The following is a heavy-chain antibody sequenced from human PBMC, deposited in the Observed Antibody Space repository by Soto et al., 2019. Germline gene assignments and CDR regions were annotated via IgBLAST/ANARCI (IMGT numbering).Heavy chain of an antibody. CDR2: INPKSGGT. D-gene: IGHD2-8*01. Sequence: VASVQVSCKASGYSFSDYHIHWVRQAPGQGLEWLGRINPKSGGTSSAQKFQGWVTMTRDTSISTAYMELTRLRSDDTAVYFCARGHSTDCSNGVCSFFYNHYTDVGG. J-gene: IGHJ6*03. CDR3: ARGHSTDCSNGVCSFFYNHYTDV. CDR1: GYSFSDYH. V-gene: IGHV1-2*04.